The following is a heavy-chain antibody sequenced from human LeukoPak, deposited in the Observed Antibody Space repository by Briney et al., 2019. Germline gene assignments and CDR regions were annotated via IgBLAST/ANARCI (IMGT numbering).Heavy chain of an antibody. CDR2: ISAYNGNT. CDR3: ARDQVSMVRGVPDY. CDR1: GYTFTSYG. J-gene: IGHJ4*02. V-gene: IGHV1-18*04. Sequence: ASVKVSCKASGYTFTSYGISWVRQAPGQGLEWMGWISAYNGNTNYAQKLQGRVTMTTDTSTCTAYMELRSLRSDDTAVYYCARDQVSMVRGVPDYWGQGTLVTVSS. D-gene: IGHD3-10*01.